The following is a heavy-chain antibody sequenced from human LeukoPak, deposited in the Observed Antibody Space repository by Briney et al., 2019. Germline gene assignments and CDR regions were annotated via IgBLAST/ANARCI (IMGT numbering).Heavy chain of an antibody. CDR1: GGSFSGYY. V-gene: IGHV4-34*01. Sequence: PSETLSLTCAVYGGSFSGYYWSWIRQPPGKGLEWIGEINHSGSTNYNPSLKSRVTISVDTSKNQFSLKLSSVTAADTAVYYCARIRITIFGVAKHYFYYWGKGTVVTVSS. D-gene: IGHD3-3*01. CDR2: INHSGST. J-gene: IGHJ4*02. CDR3: ARIRITIFGVAKHYFYY.